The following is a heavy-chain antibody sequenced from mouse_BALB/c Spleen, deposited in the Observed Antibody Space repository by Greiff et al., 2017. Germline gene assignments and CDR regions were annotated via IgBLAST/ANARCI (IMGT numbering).Heavy chain of an antibody. CDR1: GFSLTSYG. V-gene: IGHV2-9*02. J-gene: IGHJ1*01. CDR2: IWAGGST. Sequence: VQLVESGPGLVAPSQSLSITCTVSGFSLTSYGVHWVRQPPGKGLEWLGVIWAGGSTNYNSALMSRLSISKDNSKSQVFLKMNSLQTDDTAMYYCARAYYGNYGGYFDVWGAGTTVTVSS. D-gene: IGHD2-10*01. CDR3: ARAYYGNYGGYFDV.